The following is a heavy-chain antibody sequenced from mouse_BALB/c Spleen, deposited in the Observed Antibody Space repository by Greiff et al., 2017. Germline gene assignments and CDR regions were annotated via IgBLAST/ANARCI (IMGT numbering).Heavy chain of an antibody. D-gene: IGHD1-2*01. CDR3: TSSNSLLRLRYAMDY. CDR1: GFTFSNYW. V-gene: IGHV6-6*02. Sequence: EVQRVESGGGLVQPGGSMKLSCVASGFTFSNYWMNWVRQSPEKGLEWVAEIRLKSNNYATHYAESVKGRFTISRDDSKSSVYLQMNNLRAEDTGIYYCTSSNSLLRLRYAMDYWGQGTSVTVSS. J-gene: IGHJ4*01. CDR2: IRLKSNNYAT.